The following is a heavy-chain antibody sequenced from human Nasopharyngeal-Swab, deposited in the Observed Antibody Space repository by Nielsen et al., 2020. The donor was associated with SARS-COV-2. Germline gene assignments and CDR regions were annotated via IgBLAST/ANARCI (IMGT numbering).Heavy chain of an antibody. J-gene: IGHJ4*02. V-gene: IGHV3-23*01. D-gene: IGHD5-24*01. Sequence: GRSLRPSFAAFGFTFSSYAMSWVRQVPGKGLEWVPAISGSGGSTYYADSVKGRFTISRDNSRNTLYLQMNSLRAETTAVYYCARRVEMATVDYWGQGTLVTVSS. CDR2: ISGSGGST. CDR1: GFTFSSYA. CDR3: ARRVEMATVDY.